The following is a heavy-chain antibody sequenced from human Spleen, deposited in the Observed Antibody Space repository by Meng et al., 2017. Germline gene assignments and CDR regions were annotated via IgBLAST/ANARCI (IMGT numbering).Heavy chain of an antibody. CDR3: AREIVVVSGPLTGD. Sequence: SLKISCAASGFTFDDYAMHWVRQAPGKGLEWVSGISWNGGSEDYADSVKGRFTISRDNAKNALYLQMNSLRAEDTAVYYCAREIVVVSGPLTGDWGQGTLVTVSS. CDR2: ISWNGGSE. J-gene: IGHJ4*02. V-gene: IGHV3-9*01. D-gene: IGHD3-22*01. CDR1: GFTFDDYA.